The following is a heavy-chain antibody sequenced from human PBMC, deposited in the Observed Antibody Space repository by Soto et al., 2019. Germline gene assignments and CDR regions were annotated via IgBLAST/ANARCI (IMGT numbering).Heavy chain of an antibody. J-gene: IGHJ4*02. CDR2: IYYSGST. CDR1: GGSISSGGYY. Sequence: ASETLSLTCSVSGGSISSGGYYWSWIRQHPGKGLEWIGYIYYSGSTYYNPSLKSRVALSVDTSKNQFSLKLSSVTAADTAVYYCARGDNWNYPYYWGQGTLVTVSS. V-gene: IGHV4-30-4*08. D-gene: IGHD1-7*01. CDR3: ARGDNWNYPYY.